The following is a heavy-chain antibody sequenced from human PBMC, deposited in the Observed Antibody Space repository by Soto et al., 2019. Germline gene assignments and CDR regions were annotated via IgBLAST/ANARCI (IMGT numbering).Heavy chain of an antibody. CDR2: IKPIFGTT. D-gene: IGHD3-3*01. CDR1: GDTFSRYA. V-gene: IGHV1-69*01. CDR3: ARERGFSERQHVDS. J-gene: IGHJ4*02. Sequence: QVQLVQSGAEVKKPGSSVKVSCKASGDTFSRYAISWVRQAPGQGLEWMGGIKPIFGTTNYAQKFRGRVTITADDSTGTAYMELISLRFEDTAVYYCARERGFSERQHVDSWGQGTLVTVSS.